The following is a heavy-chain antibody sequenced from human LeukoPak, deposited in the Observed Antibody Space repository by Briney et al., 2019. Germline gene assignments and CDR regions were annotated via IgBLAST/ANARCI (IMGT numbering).Heavy chain of an antibody. CDR3: ARGTMVRGVIISSPDY. V-gene: IGHV1-3*01. J-gene: IGHJ4*02. D-gene: IGHD3-10*01. Sequence: ASVKVSCKASGYTFTSYAMHWVRQAPGQRLEWMGWINAGNGNTKYSQKFQGRVTITRDTSASTAYMELSSLRSEDTAVYYCARGTMVRGVIISSPDYWGQGTLVTVSS. CDR2: INAGNGNT. CDR1: GYTFTSYA.